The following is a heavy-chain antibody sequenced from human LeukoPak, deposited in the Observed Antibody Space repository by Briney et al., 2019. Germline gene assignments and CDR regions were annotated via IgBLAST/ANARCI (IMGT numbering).Heavy chain of an antibody. D-gene: IGHD5-18*01. J-gene: IGHJ4*02. CDR2: IYYSGST. CDR1: GGSFSGYY. Sequence: PSETLSLTCAVYGGSFSGYYWSWIRQPPGKGLEWIGYIYYSGSTNYNPSLKSRVTISVDTSKNQFSLKLSSVTAADTAVYYCAGHSYGSSEFDYWGQGTLVTVSS. V-gene: IGHV4-59*01. CDR3: AGHSYGSSEFDY.